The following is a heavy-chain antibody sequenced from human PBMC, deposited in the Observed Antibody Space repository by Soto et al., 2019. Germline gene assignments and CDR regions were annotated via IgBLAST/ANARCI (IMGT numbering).Heavy chain of an antibody. Sequence: RGSLRLSCAASGFTFRDFDMYWVRQAPGKGLEWLSYISSGSGTIYYADSVKGRFTISRDNAKNSLYLQMNSLRDEDTAVYYCARPEKTTAYYYYAMDVWGQGTTVTVSS. CDR1: GFTFRDFD. J-gene: IGHJ6*02. CDR2: ISSGSGTI. D-gene: IGHD4-4*01. CDR3: ARPEKTTAYYYYAMDV. V-gene: IGHV3-48*02.